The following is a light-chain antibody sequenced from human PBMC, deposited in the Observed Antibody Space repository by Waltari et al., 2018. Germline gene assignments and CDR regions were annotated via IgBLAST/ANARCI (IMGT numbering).Light chain of an antibody. CDR3: SSYAGSNKLI. Sequence: QSALTQPPSASGSPGQSVIIPCTGTSRDIGSYTYFSWYQQIPGRAPALIIYEVDRRPPGVPDRFSGSKSGNTASLTVSGLQTEDEGDYYCSSYAGSNKLIFGGVTKLTVL. J-gene: IGLJ2*01. CDR2: EVD. V-gene: IGLV2-8*01. CDR1: SRDIGSYTY.